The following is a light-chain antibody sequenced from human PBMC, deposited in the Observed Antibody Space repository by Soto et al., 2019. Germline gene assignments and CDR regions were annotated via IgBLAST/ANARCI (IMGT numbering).Light chain of an antibody. V-gene: IGKV1-5*01. CDR1: QSISSW. CDR2: GAS. CDR3: QQLERYPST. Sequence: DIQMTPSPSTLSASVVDRVTITCRASQSISSWLAWYQQKPGKAPKVLIFGASTLQSGVPSRFSGSGSGTDFTLTISSLQPEDLGTYYCQQLERYPSTFGGGTKVDIK. J-gene: IGKJ4*01.